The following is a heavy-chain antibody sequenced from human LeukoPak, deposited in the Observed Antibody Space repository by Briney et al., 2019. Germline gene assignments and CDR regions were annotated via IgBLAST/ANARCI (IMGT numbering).Heavy chain of an antibody. D-gene: IGHD6-19*01. CDR1: GFTFSSYA. CDR2: ISSKGGST. Sequence: GGSLRLSCSASGFTFSSYAMYWVRQAPGKGLEYVSGISSKGGSTYYADSVKGRFTISRDNSKNTLYLQMSSLRAEDTAVYYCVKITSSSGGDYWGQGTLVTVSS. J-gene: IGHJ4*02. CDR3: VKITSSSGGDY. V-gene: IGHV3-64D*09.